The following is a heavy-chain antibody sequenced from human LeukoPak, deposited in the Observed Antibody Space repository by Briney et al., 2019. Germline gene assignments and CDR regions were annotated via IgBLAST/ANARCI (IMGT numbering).Heavy chain of an antibody. J-gene: IGHJ3*02. Sequence: PGRTLRLSSAASGFTLSRNYMNWVRQAPGQGLEYVSLIYNTGGTYYADSVKGRFTISRDKSKNTLFLQMNSLRVDDTAVYYCAAEGDTDDGFDTWGQGTMVTVSS. V-gene: IGHV3-53*01. CDR2: IYNTGGT. D-gene: IGHD2-21*01. CDR3: AAEGDTDDGFDT. CDR1: GFTLSRNY.